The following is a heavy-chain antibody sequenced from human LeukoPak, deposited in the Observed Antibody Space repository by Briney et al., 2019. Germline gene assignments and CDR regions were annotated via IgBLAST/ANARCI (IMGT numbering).Heavy chain of an antibody. CDR2: ISYDGSNK. Sequence: PGGSLRLSCAASGFTFSSYAMHWVRQAPGKGLEWVAVISYDGSNKYYADSVKGRFTISRDNSKNTLYLQINSLRAEDAAVYYCARASGSYYNYFDYWGQGTLVTVSS. J-gene: IGHJ4*02. CDR1: GFTFSSYA. D-gene: IGHD1-26*01. CDR3: ARASGSYYNYFDY. V-gene: IGHV3-30*01.